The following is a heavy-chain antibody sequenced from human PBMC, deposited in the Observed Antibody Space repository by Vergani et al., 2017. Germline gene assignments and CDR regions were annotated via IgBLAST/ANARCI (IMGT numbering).Heavy chain of an antibody. CDR2: IDEYGNRA. D-gene: IGHD2-8*02. V-gene: IGHV3-74*03. Sequence: EVQLVESGGGSVQSGGSLRLSCVASGFSFNTYWMNWVRQVPGKGLVWVARIDEYGNRATYGDFETGRFTISRDNAKNTVFLQMNNLRADDAGVYYCVRTEYCTGIACNTRFDSWGQGALVTVSS. CDR1: GFSFNTYW. J-gene: IGHJ5*01. CDR3: VRTEYCTGIACNTRFDS.